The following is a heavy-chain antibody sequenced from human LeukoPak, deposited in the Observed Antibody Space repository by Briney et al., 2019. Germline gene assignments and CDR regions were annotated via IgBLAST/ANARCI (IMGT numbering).Heavy chain of an antibody. D-gene: IGHD3-3*01. CDR3: ARGRDFWSGYYSYYYYYYMDV. V-gene: IGHV4-34*01. Sequence: PSETLSLTCAVYGGSFSGYYWSWIRQPPGKGLEWIGEINHSGSTSYNPSLKSRVTISVDTSKNQFSLKLSSVTAADTAVYYCARGRDFWSGYYSYYYYYYMDVWGKGTTVTVSS. CDR2: INHSGST. J-gene: IGHJ6*03. CDR1: GGSFSGYY.